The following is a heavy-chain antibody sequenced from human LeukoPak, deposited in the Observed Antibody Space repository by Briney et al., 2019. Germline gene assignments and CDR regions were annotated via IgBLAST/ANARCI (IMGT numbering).Heavy chain of an antibody. CDR1: GGSFSGYY. CDR2: INHSGSA. J-gene: IGHJ4*02. V-gene: IGHV4-34*01. CDR3: ARGQGTVTTH. D-gene: IGHD4-17*01. Sequence: SETLSLTCAVSGGSFSGYYWTWIRQPPGKGLEWIGEINHSGSANYNPSLKSRATISLDTSKNQFSLKLSSVTAADTAVYYCARGQGTVTTHWGQGTLVTVSS.